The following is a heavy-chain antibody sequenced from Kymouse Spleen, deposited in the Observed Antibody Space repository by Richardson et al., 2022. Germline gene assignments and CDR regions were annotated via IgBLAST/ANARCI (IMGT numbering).Heavy chain of an antibody. J-gene: IGHJ5*02. D-gene: IGHD4-11,IGHD2-2*02,IGHD4-11*01. V-gene: IGHV3-9*01. CDR1: GFTFDDYA. Sequence: EVQLVESGGGLVQPGRSLRLSCAASGFTFDDYAMHWVRQAPGKGLEWVSGISWNSGSIGYADSVKGRFTISRDNAKNSLYLQMNSLRAEDTALYYCAKETVPNWFDPWGQGTLVTVSS. CDR3: AKETVPNWFDP. CDR2: ISWNSGSI.